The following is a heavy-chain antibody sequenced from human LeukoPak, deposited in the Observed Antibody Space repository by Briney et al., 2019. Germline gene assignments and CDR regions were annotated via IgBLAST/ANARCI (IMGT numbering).Heavy chain of an antibody. V-gene: IGHV3-23*01. D-gene: IGHD4-17*01. CDR1: GFTFSSYA. J-gene: IGHJ6*03. CDR3: AKAKRGLRMYYYYMDV. Sequence: GGSLTLSCAASGFTFSSYAMSWVRQAPGKGLEWVSSISGSGGSTYYADSVKGPFTISRDNSNNTLYRQMNSLRAEDTGVYYCAKAKRGLRMYYYYMDVWGKGTTVTVSS. CDR2: ISGSGGST.